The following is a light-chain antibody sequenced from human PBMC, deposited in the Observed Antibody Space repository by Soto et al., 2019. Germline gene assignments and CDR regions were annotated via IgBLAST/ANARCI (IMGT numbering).Light chain of an antibody. CDR1: QSVSSN. CDR2: GAC. CDR3: HQYNNWPPLT. J-gene: IGKJ3*01. Sequence: EIVMTQSPATLSVSPGERATLSCRASQSVSSNLAWYQQKPGQAPRLLIYGACTRAPGIPARFSGSGSGTEFTLTISSPQSEDSAVYYCHQYNNWPPLTFGPGTKVDIK. V-gene: IGKV3-15*01.